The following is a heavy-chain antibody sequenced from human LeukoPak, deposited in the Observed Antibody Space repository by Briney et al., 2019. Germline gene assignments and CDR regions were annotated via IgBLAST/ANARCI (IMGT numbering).Heavy chain of an antibody. CDR2: IYHSGST. D-gene: IGHD5-24*01. J-gene: IGHJ3*02. Sequence: NPSETLSLTCTVSGYSISSGYYWGWIRQPPGKGLEWIGSIYHSGSTYYNPSLKSRVTISVDTSKNQFSLKLSSVTAADTAVYYCARQYRWLQPQGAFDIWGQGTMVTVSS. V-gene: IGHV4-38-2*02. CDR3: ARQYRWLQPQGAFDI. CDR1: GYSISSGYY.